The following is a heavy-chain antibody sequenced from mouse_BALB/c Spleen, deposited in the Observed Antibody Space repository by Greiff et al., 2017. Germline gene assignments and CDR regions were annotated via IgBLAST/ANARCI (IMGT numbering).Heavy chain of an antibody. CDR3: ARAGGVITTGFAY. CDR1: GFNIKDYY. J-gene: IGHJ3*01. V-gene: IGHV14-1*02. Sequence: EVQLQQSGAELVRPGALVKLSCKASGFNIKDYYMHWVKQRPEQGLEWIGWIDPENGNTIYDPKFQGKASITADTSSNTAYLQLSSLTSEDAAVYYCARAGGVITTGFAYWGQGTLVTVSA. CDR2: IDPENGNT. D-gene: IGHD1-1*01.